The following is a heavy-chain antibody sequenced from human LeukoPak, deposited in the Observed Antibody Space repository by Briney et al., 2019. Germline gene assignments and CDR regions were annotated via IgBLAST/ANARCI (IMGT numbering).Heavy chain of an antibody. D-gene: IGHD3-9*01. CDR3: AAAFDRFLFDY. J-gene: IGHJ4*02. CDR1: GYSFSSNW. CDR2: IYPGDSDT. V-gene: IGHV5-51*01. Sequence: GESLKISCKGSGYSFSSNWIGWVRQMPGKGPEWMGIIYPGDSDTRYSPSFQGQVTISADKSISTAYLQWSSLKASDTAMYYCAAAFDRFLFDYWGQGTLVTVSS.